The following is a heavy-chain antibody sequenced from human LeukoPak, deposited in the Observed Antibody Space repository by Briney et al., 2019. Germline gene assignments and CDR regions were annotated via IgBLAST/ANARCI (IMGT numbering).Heavy chain of an antibody. Sequence: GESLKISCKGSGYSFSTYWIGWVRQMPGKGLEWMGIIYPGDSDTRYSPSFEGQVTSSADKSISTAYLQWSSLKASDTAMYYCARTPTSLSNPYYFDHWGQGTLVTVSS. V-gene: IGHV5-51*01. J-gene: IGHJ4*02. CDR3: ARTPTSLSNPYYFDH. CDR2: IYPGDSDT. CDR1: GYSFSTYW.